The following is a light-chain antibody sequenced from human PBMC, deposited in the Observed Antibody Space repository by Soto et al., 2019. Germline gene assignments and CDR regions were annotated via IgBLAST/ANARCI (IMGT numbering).Light chain of an antibody. V-gene: IGKV1-27*01. J-gene: IGKJ1*01. Sequence: DIQMTQSPSSLSASVGDRVTITCRASQGIRNYLAWYQQKPGKVPKLLIYAASTLQSGVPSRFSGTGSGKDFTLTISSLQPEDVATYYCQKYNSVRTFGQGTKLEIK. CDR1: QGIRNY. CDR3: QKYNSVRT. CDR2: AAS.